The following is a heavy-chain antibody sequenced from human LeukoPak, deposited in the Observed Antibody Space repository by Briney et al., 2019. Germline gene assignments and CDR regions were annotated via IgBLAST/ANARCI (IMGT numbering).Heavy chain of an antibody. V-gene: IGHV1-69*05. J-gene: IGHJ4*02. CDR2: IIPIFGTA. D-gene: IGHD2-2*02. CDR1: GGTFSSYA. CDR3: ARGYCSSTSCYTPYYFDY. Sequence: SVKVSCKASGGTFSSYAISWVRHAPGQGLEWMGGIIPIFGTANYAQKFQGRVTITTDESTSTAYMELSSLRSEDTAVYYCARGYCSSTSCYTPYYFDYWGQGTLVTVSS.